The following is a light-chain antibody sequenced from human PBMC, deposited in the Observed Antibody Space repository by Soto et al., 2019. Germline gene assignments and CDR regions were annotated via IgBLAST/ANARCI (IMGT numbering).Light chain of an antibody. CDR1: SSNIGAGSD. V-gene: IGLV1-40*01. J-gene: IGLJ2*01. CDR2: VNS. Sequence: QSVLTQPPSVSGAPGQRVTISYTGSSSNIGAGSDVHWYQQVPGTAPKLLIYVNSNRPSGVPDRFSGSKSGTSASLAITGLQAEDEADYYCQSFDSSPSGSVVFGGGTKLTVL. CDR3: QSFDSSPSGSVV.